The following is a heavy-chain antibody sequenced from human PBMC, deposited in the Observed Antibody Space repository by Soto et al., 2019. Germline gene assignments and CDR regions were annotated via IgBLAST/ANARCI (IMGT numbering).Heavy chain of an antibody. V-gene: IGHV3-11*01. CDR1: GFTFSDYY. D-gene: IGHD3-22*01. J-gene: IGHJ4*02. CDR3: ARGFQWFVFDY. CDR2: MSSSGTTI. Sequence: GGSLRLSCAASGFTFSDYYMSWIRQTPGKGLEWVSYMSSSGTTIYYGDSVKGRFTIFRDNAKNSLYLQMNSLRAEDTAVYYCARGFQWFVFDYWGQGTLVTVSS.